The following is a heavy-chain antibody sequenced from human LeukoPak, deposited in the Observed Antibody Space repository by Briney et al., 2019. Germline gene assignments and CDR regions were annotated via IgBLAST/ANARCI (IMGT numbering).Heavy chain of an antibody. Sequence: GASVKVSCKASGGTFSSYAISWVRQAPGQGLEWMGGIIPIFGTANYAQKFQGRVTMTTDTSTSTAYMELRSLRSDDTAVYYCARAPSGITMVRGGPNFDYWGQGTLVTVSS. J-gene: IGHJ4*02. V-gene: IGHV1-69*05. CDR1: GGTFSSYA. D-gene: IGHD3-10*01. CDR3: ARAPSGITMVRGGPNFDY. CDR2: IIPIFGTA.